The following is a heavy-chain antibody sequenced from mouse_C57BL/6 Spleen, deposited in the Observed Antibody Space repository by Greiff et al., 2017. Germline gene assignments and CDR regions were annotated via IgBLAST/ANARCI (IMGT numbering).Heavy chain of an antibody. J-gene: IGHJ3*01. CDR2: INPSTGGT. CDR1: GYSFTGYY. CDR3: ARFYDGFPFAY. D-gene: IGHD2-3*01. Sequence: VQLQQSGPELVKPGASVKISCKASGYSFTGYYMNWVKQSPEKSLEWIGEINPSTGGTTYNQKFKAKATLTVDKSSSTAYMQLKSLTSEDAAVYYCARFYDGFPFAYWGQGTLVTVSA. V-gene: IGHV1-42*01.